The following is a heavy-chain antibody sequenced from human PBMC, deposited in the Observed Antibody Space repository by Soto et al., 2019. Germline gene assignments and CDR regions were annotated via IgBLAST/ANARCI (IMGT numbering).Heavy chain of an antibody. CDR1: GGSISSYY. D-gene: IGHD3-22*01. V-gene: IGHV4-59*01. CDR2: IYYTGST. Sequence: SETLSLTCTVSGGSISSYYWSWIRQSPGKGLEWIGYIYYTGSTKFHPSLKSRVTISVDRSKNQFSLNLSSLAAADTAVYYCARESLGDYDTSTYPIAYFDYWARGTLVTGSS. J-gene: IGHJ4*02. CDR3: ARESLGDYDTSTYPIAYFDY.